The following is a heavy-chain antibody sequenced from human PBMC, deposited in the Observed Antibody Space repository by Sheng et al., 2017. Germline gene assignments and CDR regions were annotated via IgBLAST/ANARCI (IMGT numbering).Heavy chain of an antibody. D-gene: IGHD6-19*01. J-gene: IGHJ4*02. CDR1: GGSISSGSYY. CDR2: IYTSGST. V-gene: IGHV4-61*02. CDR3: ASTKSSGSSHLDY. Sequence: QVQLQESGPGLVKPSQTLSLTCTVSGGSISSGSYYWSWIRQPAGKGLEWIGRIYTSGSTNYNPSLKSRVTISVDTSKNQFSLKLSSVTAADTAVYYCASTKSSGSSHLDYWGQGTLVTVSS.